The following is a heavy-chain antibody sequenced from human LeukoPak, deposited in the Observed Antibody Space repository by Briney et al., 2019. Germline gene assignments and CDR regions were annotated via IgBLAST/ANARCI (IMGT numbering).Heavy chain of an antibody. J-gene: IGHJ4*02. D-gene: IGHD3-22*01. CDR3: ARARLDSSGRFDY. CDR2: IYYGGST. Sequence: SETPSLTCTVSGGSISSYYWSWIRGPPGKGLEWIGYIYYGGSTDYNPSLKSRVTISKDTSKTQFSLRLSSVTAADTAVYYCARARLDSSGRFDYWGQGTLVTVSS. CDR1: GGSISSYY. V-gene: IGHV4-59*01.